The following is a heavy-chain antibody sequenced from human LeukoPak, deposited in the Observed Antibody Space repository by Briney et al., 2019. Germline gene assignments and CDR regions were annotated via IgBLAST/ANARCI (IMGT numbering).Heavy chain of an antibody. V-gene: IGHV1-46*01. Sequence: GASVKVSCKASGYTFTSYYMHWVRQAPGQGLEWMGIINPSGGSTSYAQKFQGRVTMTRNTSISTAYMELSSLRSEDTAVYYCATTSSGWYGTHHDYWGQGTLVTVSS. CDR2: INPSGGST. CDR1: GYTFTSYY. CDR3: ATTSSGWYGTHHDY. D-gene: IGHD6-19*01. J-gene: IGHJ4*02.